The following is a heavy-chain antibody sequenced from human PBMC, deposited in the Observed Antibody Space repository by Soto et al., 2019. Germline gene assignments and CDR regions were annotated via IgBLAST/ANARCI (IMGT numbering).Heavy chain of an antibody. CDR1: GFTFSNYW. J-gene: IGHJ6*02. Sequence: AGGSLRLSCAASGFTFSNYWMSWVRQAPGKRLEWVANIKEDGSEKYYVDPVKGRFTISRDNAKNSLFLQMNSLRAEDTAVYYCATDLYQLPTMKYYYYGMDVWGQGTTVTVSS. CDR3: ATDLYQLPTMKYYYYGMDV. D-gene: IGHD2-2*01. V-gene: IGHV3-7*03. CDR2: IKEDGSEK.